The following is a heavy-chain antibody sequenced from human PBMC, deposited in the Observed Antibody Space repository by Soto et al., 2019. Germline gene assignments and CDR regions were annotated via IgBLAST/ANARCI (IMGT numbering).Heavy chain of an antibody. CDR1: GDTFSSFA. CDR3: ARDKDRQQLGGNYYYALDV. J-gene: IGHJ6*02. V-gene: IGHV1-69*05. Sequence: QVRLVQSGAEVKKPGSSVKVSCKASGDTFSSFAISWVRQAPGQGLEWMGGIIPIFRTPNYAQKFQGRVTITXDXLTSTAYMELSSLRYEDTAVYYCARDKDRQQLGGNYYYALDVWGQGTTVIVSS. D-gene: IGHD1-1*01. CDR2: IIPIFRTP.